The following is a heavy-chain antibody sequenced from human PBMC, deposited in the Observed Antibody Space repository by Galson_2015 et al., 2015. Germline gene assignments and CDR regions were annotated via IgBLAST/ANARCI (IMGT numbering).Heavy chain of an antibody. D-gene: IGHD2-2*01. CDR2: ISGSGGST. V-gene: IGHV3-23*01. CDR1: GFTFSSYA. CDR3: AKGVVPAAMGGADY. Sequence: SLRLSCAASGFTFSSYAMSWVRQAPGKGLEWVSAISGSGGSTYYADSVRGRFTISRDNSKNTLYLQMNSLRAEDTAVYYCAKGVVPAAMGGADYWGQGTLVTVSS. J-gene: IGHJ4*02.